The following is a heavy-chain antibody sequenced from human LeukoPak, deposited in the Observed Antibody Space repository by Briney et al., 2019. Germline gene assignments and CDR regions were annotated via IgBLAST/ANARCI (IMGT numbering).Heavy chain of an antibody. J-gene: IGHJ6*01. CDR3: ATYXXXXDXMGV. Sequence: PGGSLRLSCAASGFTFRDYWVIWVRQAPGRGLEWLANIKEDGSEKYYVDSVKGRFIISRDNVENSLYLEMNSLRAEDTALYYCATYXXXXDXMGVWGXGTSVTVS. V-gene: IGHV3-7*01. CDR1: GFTFRDYW. CDR2: IKEDGSEK. D-gene: IGHD4-4*01.